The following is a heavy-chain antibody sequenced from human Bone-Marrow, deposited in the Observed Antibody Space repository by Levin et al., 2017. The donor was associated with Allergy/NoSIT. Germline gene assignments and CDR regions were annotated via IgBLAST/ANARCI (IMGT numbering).Heavy chain of an antibody. Sequence: SETLSLTCTVSGGSIINNIYYWGWIRQPPGKGLQWIGSIFYSGNAYYNPSLKSRVTMSVDTSKNQFSLKLNSVTAADTALYYCARLTHETLWQHTIPAADSWGQGTLVTVSS. CDR2: IFYSGNA. CDR1: GGSIINNIYY. D-gene: IGHD5-24*01. CDR3: ARLTHETLWQHTIPAADS. V-gene: IGHV4-39*01. J-gene: IGHJ4*02.